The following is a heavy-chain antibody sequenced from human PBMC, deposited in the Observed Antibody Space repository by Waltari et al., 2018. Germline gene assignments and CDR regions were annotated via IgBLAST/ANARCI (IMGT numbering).Heavy chain of an antibody. Sequence: EAQLVESGGGLVQPGRSLRLSCVASGFTFHESAFHWVRQAPGKGLEWVSGISWNRGSIGYADSVKGRFTISRDNAKNSLYLQVDSLRVEDTAVYYCARDPLAEDGYNSLDHWGQGTLVIVSS. CDR2: ISWNRGSI. CDR1: GFTFHESA. CDR3: ARDPLAEDGYNSLDH. V-gene: IGHV3-9*01. D-gene: IGHD5-12*01. J-gene: IGHJ4*02.